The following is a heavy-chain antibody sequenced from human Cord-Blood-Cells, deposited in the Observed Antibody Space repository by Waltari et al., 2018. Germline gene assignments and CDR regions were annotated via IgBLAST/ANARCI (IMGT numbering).Heavy chain of an antibody. CDR2: IKQDGSEK. J-gene: IGHJ3*02. V-gene: IGHV3-7*01. CDR1: GFTFSSYW. Sequence: EVQLVESGGGLVQPGGSLRLSCAASGFTFSSYWMSWVRQAPGKGLEWVANIKQDGSEKYYVDSVKGRFTISRDNAKNSLYLQMNSLRAEYTAVYYCARVLGYSGYDDAFDIWGQWTMVTVSS. CDR3: ARVLGYSGYDDAFDI. D-gene: IGHD5-12*01.